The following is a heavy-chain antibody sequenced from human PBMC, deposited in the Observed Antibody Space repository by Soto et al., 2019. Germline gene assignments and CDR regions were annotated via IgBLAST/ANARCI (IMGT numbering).Heavy chain of an antibody. D-gene: IGHD2-2*01. CDR3: ARDGCSSTSCYDYWFDP. CDR2: ISAYNGNT. J-gene: IGHJ5*02. Sequence: QVQLVQSGAEVKKPGASVKVSCKASGYTFTSYGISWVRQAPGQGLEWMGWISAYNGNTNYAQKLQGRVTMTTDTSTSTDYMELRSLRSDDTAVYYCARDGCSSTSCYDYWFDPWGQGTLVTVSS. V-gene: IGHV1-18*01. CDR1: GYTFTSYG.